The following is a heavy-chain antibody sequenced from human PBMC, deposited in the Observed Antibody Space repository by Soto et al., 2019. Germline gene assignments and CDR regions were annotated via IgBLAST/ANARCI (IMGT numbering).Heavy chain of an antibody. V-gene: IGHV3-23*01. J-gene: IGHJ3*01. CDR3: AKGFIVVVTAIRPDDNFDV. D-gene: IGHD2-21*02. CDR1: GFTFNTYA. Sequence: LRLSCAASGFTFNTYAMNWVRQVPGKGLEWVASISGGGGSTYYADSVKGRFTISRDTSKNTLYLQMNSLSAEDTAVYYCAKGFIVVVTAIRPDDNFDVWGQGTMVTVSS. CDR2: ISGGGGST.